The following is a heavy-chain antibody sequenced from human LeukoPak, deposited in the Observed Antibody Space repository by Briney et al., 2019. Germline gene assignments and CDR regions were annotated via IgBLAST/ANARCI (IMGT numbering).Heavy chain of an antibody. CDR2: MNPNSGNT. D-gene: IGHD3-10*01. Sequence: ASVTVSCKASGYTFTSYDINWVRQATGQGLEWMGWMNPNSGNTGYAQKFQGRVTMTRNTSISTAYMELSSLRSEDTAVYYCARGLRLLWFGESSAGYWGQGTLVTVSS. J-gene: IGHJ4*02. V-gene: IGHV1-8*01. CDR3: ARGLRLLWFGESSAGY. CDR1: GYTFTSYD.